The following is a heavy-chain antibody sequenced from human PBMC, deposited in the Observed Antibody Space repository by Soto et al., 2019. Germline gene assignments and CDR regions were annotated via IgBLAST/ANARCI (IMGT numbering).Heavy chain of an antibody. J-gene: IGHJ5*02. CDR2: IYHSGST. CDR1: GGSISRGCYS. Sequence: TLSLTCAASGGSISRGCYSWSWIRQPPGKGLEWIGYIYHSGSTYYNPSLKSRVTISVDRSKNQFSLKLSSVTAADTAVYYCARVPGPWGQGTLVTVSS. V-gene: IGHV4-30-2*01. CDR3: ARVPGP. D-gene: IGHD3-10*01.